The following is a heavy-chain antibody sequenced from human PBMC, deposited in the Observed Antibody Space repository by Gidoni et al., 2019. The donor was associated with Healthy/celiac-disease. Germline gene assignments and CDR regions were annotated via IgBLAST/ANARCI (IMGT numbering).Heavy chain of an antibody. Sequence: EVQLVESGGDLVQPGGSLRLRCAASGFTFSSYDMHWVRKDTEKGLEWCSARGAAGDTYYPGSVKGRFTISRENSKNSLYLQMNSLGAGDTAVYYCARIAYSNGMDVWGQGTTVTVSS. CDR3: ARIAYSNGMDV. V-gene: IGHV3-13*01. CDR1: GFTFSSYD. D-gene: IGHD2-15*01. J-gene: IGHJ6*02. CDR2: RGAAGDT.